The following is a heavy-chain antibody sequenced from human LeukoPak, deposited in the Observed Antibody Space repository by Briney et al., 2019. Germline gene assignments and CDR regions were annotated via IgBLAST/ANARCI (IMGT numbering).Heavy chain of an antibody. Sequence: ASVKVSCKASGYTFTSYGISWVRQAPGQGLEWMGWISAYNGNTNYAQKLQGRVTMTTDTSTSTAYMELRSLRSDDTAVYYCARDQGSGYDDRGGFDPWGQGTLVTVSS. CDR1: GYTFTSYG. V-gene: IGHV1-18*01. D-gene: IGHD5-12*01. CDR3: ARDQGSGYDDRGGFDP. CDR2: ISAYNGNT. J-gene: IGHJ5*02.